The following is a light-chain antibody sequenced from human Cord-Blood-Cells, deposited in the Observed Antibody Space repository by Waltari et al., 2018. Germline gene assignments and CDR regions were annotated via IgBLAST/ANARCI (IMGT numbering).Light chain of an antibody. V-gene: IGLV1-44*01. CDR1: SSNIGSNT. CDR2: SNK. Sequence: QSVLTQPPSASGTPGQRVTISCSGSSSNIGSNTVNWYQQLPGTAPKHLIYSNKQRPSGVPDRFSGSKSGTSASLAISGLQSEDEADYYCAAWDDSLNGRVFGGGTKLTVL. CDR3: AAWDDSLNGRV. J-gene: IGLJ3*02.